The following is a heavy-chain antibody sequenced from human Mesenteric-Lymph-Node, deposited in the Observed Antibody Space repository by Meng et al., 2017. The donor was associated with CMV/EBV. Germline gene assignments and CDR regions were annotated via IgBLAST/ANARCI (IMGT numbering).Heavy chain of an antibody. J-gene: IGHJ2*01. D-gene: IGHD3-16*01. V-gene: IGHV7-4-1*02. CDR1: GYTFTSYA. CDR2: INTNTGNP. CDR3: ARVRGVMRYWYFDL. Sequence: ASGYTFTSYAMNWVRQAPGQGLEWMGWINTNTGNPTYAQGFTGRFVFSLDTSVSTAYLQISGLKAEDTAVYYCARVRGVMRYWYFDLWGRGTLVTVSS.